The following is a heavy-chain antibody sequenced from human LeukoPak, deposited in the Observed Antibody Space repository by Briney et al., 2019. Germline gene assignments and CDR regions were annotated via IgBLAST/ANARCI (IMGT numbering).Heavy chain of an antibody. CDR3: ARGSSSGWGLFDY. J-gene: IGHJ4*02. CDR1: GYTFTGYY. Sequence: ASVKVSCKASGYTFTGYYMHWVRQAPGQGLELMGWINPNSGGTNYAQKFQGRVTMTRDTSISTAYMELSGLRSDDTAVYYCARGSSSGWGLFDYWGQGTLVTVSS. V-gene: IGHV1-2*02. D-gene: IGHD6-19*01. CDR2: INPNSGGT.